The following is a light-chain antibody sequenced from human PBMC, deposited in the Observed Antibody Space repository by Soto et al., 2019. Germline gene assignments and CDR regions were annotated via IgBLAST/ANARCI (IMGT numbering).Light chain of an antibody. V-gene: IGKV4-1*01. CDR3: QQYYSTPPVT. J-gene: IGKJ1*01. Sequence: DIVMTQSPESLAVSLGDRATINCKSSQSILYTSNNKNYLAWYQQKPGQPPKLLIYWASTRESGVPDRFSGSGSGTDFTLTISSLQSEDVAVYYCQQYYSTPPVTFGQGTKVEIK. CDR2: WAS. CDR1: QSILYTSNNKNY.